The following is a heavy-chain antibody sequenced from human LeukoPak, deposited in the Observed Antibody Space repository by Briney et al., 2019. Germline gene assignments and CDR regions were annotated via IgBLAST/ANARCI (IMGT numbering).Heavy chain of an antibody. V-gene: IGHV3-23*01. CDR2: TSGDGGAT. D-gene: IGHD3-22*01. CDR1: GFTFSSYA. J-gene: IGHJ4*02. Sequence: QSGGSLRLSCAASGFTFSSYAMSWVRQSTGKGLEWASSTSGDGGATYYSNSVKGRFTTSRDNSRNTLYLQMNSLRAEDTAVYYCAKDRPNYYGSNGHYYRRDGDYWGQGTLVTVSS. CDR3: AKDRPNYYGSNGHYYRRDGDY.